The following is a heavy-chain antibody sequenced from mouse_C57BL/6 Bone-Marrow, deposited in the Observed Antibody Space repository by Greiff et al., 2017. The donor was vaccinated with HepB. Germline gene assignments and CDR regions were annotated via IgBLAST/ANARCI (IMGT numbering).Heavy chain of an antibody. CDR3: ARYDYDVSFYWYFDV. CDR2: IYPGDGDT. D-gene: IGHD2-4*01. CDR1: GYAFSSYW. Sequence: QVQLQQSGAELVKPGASVKISCKASGYAFSSYWMNWVKRRPGRVLEWIGQIYPGDGDTNYNGKFKGKATLTAEESSSTAYMQLSSLTSDDSAVYFCARYDYDVSFYWYFDVWGTGTTVTVSS. J-gene: IGHJ1*03. V-gene: IGHV1-80*01.